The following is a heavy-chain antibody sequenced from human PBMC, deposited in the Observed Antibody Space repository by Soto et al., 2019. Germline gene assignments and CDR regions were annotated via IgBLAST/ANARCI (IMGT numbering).Heavy chain of an antibody. V-gene: IGHV1-69*13. CDR3: AREAPYCTSATCPKFYDMDV. D-gene: IGHD2-2*01. CDR1: GGTFGSYA. Sequence: SVKVSCKASGGTFGSYAITWVRRAPGQGLEWVGGIIPILNSPAYAQKFRARVVITADEITNTAYMELNSLRIDDTAVYYCAREAPYCTSATCPKFYDMDVWGQGTTVTVSS. CDR2: IIPILNSP. J-gene: IGHJ6*02.